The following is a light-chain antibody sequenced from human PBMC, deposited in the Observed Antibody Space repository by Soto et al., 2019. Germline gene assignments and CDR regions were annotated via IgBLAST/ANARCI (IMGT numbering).Light chain of an antibody. CDR1: KLGDKY. V-gene: IGLV3-1*01. CDR2: QDS. CDR3: QAWDSSTVV. Sequence: SYELTQPPSVSVSPGQTASITCSGDKLGDKYACWYQQKSDQSPVLIIYQDSKRPSGIPGRFSGSNSGNTATLTISGTQAMDEADYYCQAWDSSTVVFGGGTKLTVL. J-gene: IGLJ2*01.